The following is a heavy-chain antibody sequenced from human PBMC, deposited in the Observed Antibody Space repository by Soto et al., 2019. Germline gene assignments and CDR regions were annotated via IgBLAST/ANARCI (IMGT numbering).Heavy chain of an antibody. CDR3: ARDQGTYHYDSSAAMDV. D-gene: IGHD3-22*01. Sequence: QVQLVESGGGSDKPGGSLRLSCEGSGFTFSDYYMSWIRQAPGKGLEWVAYISNGGSTIYYADSVKGRFTISRDNAKKSLSLHMDSLRAEDTAVYYCARDQGTYHYDSSAAMDVWGQGTTVIVS. J-gene: IGHJ6*02. CDR1: GFTFSDYY. CDR2: ISNGGSTI. V-gene: IGHV3-11*01.